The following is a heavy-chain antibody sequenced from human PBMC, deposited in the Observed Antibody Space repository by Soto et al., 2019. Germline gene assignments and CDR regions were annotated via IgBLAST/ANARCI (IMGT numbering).Heavy chain of an antibody. CDR1: VFTFSRYV. V-gene: IGHV3-30-3*01. Sequence: PGGSLRLSCSASVFTFSRYVMHWVRQAPGKGLDWVTLISYEGTNKKYADSVMGRFTISRDNAKNSLYLQMNSLRVEDTAVYYCARDPSNSHYFDSWGQGTLVTVSS. D-gene: IGHD1-26*01. CDR3: ARDPSNSHYFDS. J-gene: IGHJ4*02. CDR2: ISYEGTNK.